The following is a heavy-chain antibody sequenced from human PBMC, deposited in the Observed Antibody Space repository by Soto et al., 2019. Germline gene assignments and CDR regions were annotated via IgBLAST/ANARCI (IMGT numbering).Heavy chain of an antibody. CDR2: IIPILGIA. CDR3: AISLSVTTNPADY. CDR1: GGTFSSYT. J-gene: IGHJ4*02. D-gene: IGHD4-17*01. V-gene: IGHV1-69*02. Sequence: GASVKVSCKASGGTFSSYTISWVRQAPGQGLEWMGRIIPILGIANYAQKFQGRVTITADKSTSTAYMELSSLRSEDTAVYYCAISLSVTTNPADYWGQGTLVTVSS.